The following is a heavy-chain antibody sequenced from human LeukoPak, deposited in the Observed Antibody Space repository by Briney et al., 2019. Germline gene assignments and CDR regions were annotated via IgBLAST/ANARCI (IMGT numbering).Heavy chain of an antibody. CDR2: ISWNSGSI. CDR3: ARGGYSYGRSRFDY. Sequence: SGGSLRLSCAAPGFTFDDYAMHWVRQAPGKGLEWVSGISWNSGSIGYADSAKGRFTISRDNAKNSLYLQMNSLRAEDMALYYCARGGYSYGRSRFDYWGRGTLVTVSS. D-gene: IGHD5-18*01. V-gene: IGHV3-9*03. CDR1: GFTFDDYA. J-gene: IGHJ4*02.